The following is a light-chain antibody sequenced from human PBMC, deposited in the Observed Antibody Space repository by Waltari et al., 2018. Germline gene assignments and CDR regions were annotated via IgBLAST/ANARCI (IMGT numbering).Light chain of an antibody. CDR2: GAS. J-gene: IGKJ1*01. V-gene: IGKV3-20*01. Sequence: EIVLTQSPGTLSLSPGERATLSCRASKSVSSSYLAWYQQKLGQAPRLLIYGASSRATGIPDRFSGSGSGTDFTLTISRLEPEDFAVYYCQQYGSLPKTFGQGTKVEIK. CDR3: QQYGSLPKT. CDR1: KSVSSSY.